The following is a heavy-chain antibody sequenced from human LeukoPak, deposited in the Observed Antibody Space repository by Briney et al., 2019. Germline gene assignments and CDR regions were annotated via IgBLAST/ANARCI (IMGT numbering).Heavy chain of an antibody. CDR3: ARVSMVRGAPDYYFDY. CDR1: GGSISSGDYY. CDR2: IYYSGST. Sequence: PSETLSPTCTVSGGSISSGDYYWSWIRQPPGKGLEWIGYIYYSGSTYYNPSLKSRVTISVDTSKNQFSLKLSSVTAADTAVYYCARVSMVRGAPDYYFDYWGQGTLVTVSS. D-gene: IGHD3-10*01. V-gene: IGHV4-30-4*01. J-gene: IGHJ4*02.